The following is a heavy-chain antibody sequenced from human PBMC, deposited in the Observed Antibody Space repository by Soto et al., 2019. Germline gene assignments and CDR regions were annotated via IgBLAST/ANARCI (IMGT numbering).Heavy chain of an antibody. CDR1: GYTFTSYG. V-gene: IGHV1-18*01. D-gene: IGHD3-22*01. Sequence: ASVKVSCKASGYTFTSYGISWVRQAPGQGLEWMGWISAYNGNTNYAQKLQGRVTMTTDTSTSTAYMELRSLRSDDTAVYYCARFEARVSGIYASSGHDYWGQGTLVTVSS. CDR2: ISAYNGNT. J-gene: IGHJ4*02. CDR3: ARFEARVSGIYASSGHDY.